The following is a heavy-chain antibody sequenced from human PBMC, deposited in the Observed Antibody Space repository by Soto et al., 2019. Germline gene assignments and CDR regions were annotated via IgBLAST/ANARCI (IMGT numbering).Heavy chain of an antibody. CDR3: ACPNPQRGSEFLFDY. CDR2: IIPILGIT. J-gene: IGHJ4*02. V-gene: IGHV1-69*02. D-gene: IGHD2-21*01. Sequence: QVQLVQSGAEVKKPGSSVKVSCKASGGTFSSYTISWVRQAPGQGLEWMGRIIPILGITNYAQKFQGRVTITADKSTNRAYMELSSLRSEDTAVYYCACPNPQRGSEFLFDYWGQGTLVAVSS. CDR1: GGTFSSYT.